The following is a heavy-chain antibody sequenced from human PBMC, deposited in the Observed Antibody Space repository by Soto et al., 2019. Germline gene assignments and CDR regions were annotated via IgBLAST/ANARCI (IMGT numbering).Heavy chain of an antibody. CDR1: GFTFSDYY. V-gene: IGHV3-30*18. Sequence: GGSLRLSCAASGFTFSDYYMSWIRQAPGKGLEWVAFISYDGSNKYYADSVKGRFPISRDNSKNTLYLQMNSLRAADTAVFYCAKVYSSSWLPFDYWGQGTLVTVSS. CDR2: ISYDGSNK. D-gene: IGHD6-13*01. J-gene: IGHJ4*02. CDR3: AKVYSSSWLPFDY.